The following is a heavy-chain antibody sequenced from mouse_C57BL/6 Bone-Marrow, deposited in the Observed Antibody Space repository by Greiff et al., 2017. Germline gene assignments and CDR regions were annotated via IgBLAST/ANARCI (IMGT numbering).Heavy chain of an antibody. Sequence: VQLQQSGAELARPGASVKLSCKASGYTFTSYGISWVKQRTGQGLEWIGEIYPRSGNTYYNEKFKGKATLTADKSSSTAYMELRSLTSEDSAVYFCASPYDGYFFAYGGQGTLVTVSA. D-gene: IGHD2-3*01. CDR2: IYPRSGNT. V-gene: IGHV1-81*01. CDR3: ASPYDGYFFAY. J-gene: IGHJ3*01. CDR1: GYTFTSYG.